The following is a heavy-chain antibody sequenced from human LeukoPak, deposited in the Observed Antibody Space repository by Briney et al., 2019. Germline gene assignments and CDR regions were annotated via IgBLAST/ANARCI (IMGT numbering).Heavy chain of an antibody. CDR1: GGTFSSYA. V-gene: IGHV1-18*01. CDR2: ISGYNGNT. D-gene: IGHD3-22*01. J-gene: IGHJ6*03. CDR3: AGASTAYYYDSSGSPVGYYYYMDV. Sequence: ASVKVSCKASGGTFSSYAISWVRQAPGQGLEWMGWISGYNGNTNNAQKLQGRVTMTTDTSTSTAYMELRSLRSDDTAVYYCAGASTAYYYDSSGSPVGYYYYMDVWGQGTLVTVSS.